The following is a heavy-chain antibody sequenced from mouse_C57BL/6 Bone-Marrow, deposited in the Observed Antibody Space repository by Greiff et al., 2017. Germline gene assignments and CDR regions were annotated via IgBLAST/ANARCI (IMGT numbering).Heavy chain of an antibody. V-gene: IGHV5-17*01. D-gene: IGHD1-1*01. CDR1: GFTFSDYG. Sequence: EVKLQESGGGLVKPGGSLKLSCAASGFTFSDYGMHWVRQAPEKGLEWVAYISSGSSTIYYADTVKGRFTISRDNAKNTLFLQMTSLRSEDTAMYYCARDYGSSGVYWYFDVWGTGTTVTVSS. CDR3: ARDYGSSGVYWYFDV. CDR2: ISSGSSTI. J-gene: IGHJ1*03.